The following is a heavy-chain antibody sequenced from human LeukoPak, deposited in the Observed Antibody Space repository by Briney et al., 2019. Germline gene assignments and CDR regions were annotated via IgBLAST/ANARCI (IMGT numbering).Heavy chain of an antibody. CDR2: IWYDGSNK. Sequence: GGSLRLSCAASGFTFSSYGMHWVRQAPGKGLEWVAVIWYDGSNKYYADSVKGRFTISRDNSKNTLYLQMNSLRAEDTAVYYCAGEGDCSSTSCYFDYWGQGTLVTVSS. CDR1: GFTFSSYG. V-gene: IGHV3-33*01. D-gene: IGHD2-2*01. J-gene: IGHJ4*02. CDR3: AGEGDCSSTSCYFDY.